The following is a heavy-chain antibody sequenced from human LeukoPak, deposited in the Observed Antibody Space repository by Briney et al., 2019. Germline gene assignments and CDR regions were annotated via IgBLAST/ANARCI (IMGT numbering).Heavy chain of an antibody. CDR2: IYYSGST. V-gene: IGHV4-61*08. J-gene: IGHJ4*02. D-gene: IGHD2-21*01. Sequence: SETLSLTCTVSGGSISSSGYYWSWIRQPPGKGLEWIGYIYYSGSTNYNPSLKSRVTISVDTSKNQFSLKLSSVTAADTAVYYCARDISPIRYWGQGTLVTISS. CDR1: GGSISSSGYY. CDR3: ARDISPIRY.